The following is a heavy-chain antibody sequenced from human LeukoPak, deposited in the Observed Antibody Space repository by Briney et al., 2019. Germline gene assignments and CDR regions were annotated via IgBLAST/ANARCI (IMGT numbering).Heavy chain of an antibody. J-gene: IGHJ3*02. D-gene: IGHD3-10*01. Sequence: PSETLSLTCTVSVGSISTSSYYWGWIRQPPGRGLEWIGSIYYSGSIYYNPSLKSRVTISLDTSKHQFSLKLSSVTAADTAVYYCTFNLGSGSYAFDIWGQGTMVTVSS. V-gene: IGHV4-39*07. CDR2: IYYSGSI. CDR1: VGSISTSSYY. CDR3: TFNLGSGSYAFDI.